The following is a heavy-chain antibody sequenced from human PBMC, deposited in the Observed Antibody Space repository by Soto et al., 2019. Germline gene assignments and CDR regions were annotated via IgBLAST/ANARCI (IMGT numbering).Heavy chain of an antibody. V-gene: IGHV1-8*01. CDR1: GYIFTNND. CDR3: ARMASFGSLNWFDP. Sequence: ASVKVSCKASGYIFTNNDVSWVRQATGQGLEWMGWMNPGSGDTGYAQKFQGRVTMTRNISIATAYMELSSLRADDTAIYYCARMASFGSLNWFDPWGQGTLVTAPQ. J-gene: IGHJ5*02. CDR2: MNPGSGDT. D-gene: IGHD5-18*01.